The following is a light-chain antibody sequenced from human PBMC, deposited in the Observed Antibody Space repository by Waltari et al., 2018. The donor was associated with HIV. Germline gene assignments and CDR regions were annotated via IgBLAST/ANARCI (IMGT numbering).Light chain of an antibody. CDR3: QSYDNSNWV. CDR1: SGSVASNY. Sequence: ILTQPPSVSESPGKTVIISCTGSSGSVASNYVQWYQLRPGNAPRTVIYEDDKRPSGVPDRFSGSIDGSSNSASLIISGLKPEDEGDYYCQSYDNSNWVFGGGTKLTV. CDR2: EDD. J-gene: IGLJ3*02. V-gene: IGLV6-57*02.